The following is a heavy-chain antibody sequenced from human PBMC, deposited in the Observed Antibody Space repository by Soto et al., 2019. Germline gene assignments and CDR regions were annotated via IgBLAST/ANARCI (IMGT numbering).Heavy chain of an antibody. CDR3: AKGPAIVLVPAARNYYYGMDV. D-gene: IGHD2-2*01. V-gene: IGHV3-30*18. CDR1: GFTFSSYG. J-gene: IGHJ6*02. Sequence: QVQLVESGGGVVQPGRSLSLSCAASGFTFSSYGMHWVRQAPGKGLEWVAVISYDGSNKYYANSVKGRFTISRDNFKNTLDLQRYSLRAQATALYYWAKGPAIVLVPAARNYYYGMDVWGPGTTVTVSS. CDR2: ISYDGSNK.